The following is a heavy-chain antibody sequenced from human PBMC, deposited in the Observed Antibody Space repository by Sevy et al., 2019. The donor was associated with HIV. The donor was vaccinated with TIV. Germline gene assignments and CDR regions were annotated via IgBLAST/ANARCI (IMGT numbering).Heavy chain of an antibody. CDR3: AKDAGSCSGGNCYWATNYYGMDV. CDR1: TFTFSTYA. CDR2: VSYDGGNR. Sequence: GGSLRLSCAASTFTFSTYAMHWVRRAPGKGLEWVAVVSYDGGNRHYADSVKGRFTISRDNSKNTLYLQMNSLRGEDTAVYYCAKDAGSCSGGNCYWATNYYGMDVWGQGTTVTVSS. J-gene: IGHJ6*02. D-gene: IGHD2-15*01. V-gene: IGHV3-30*18.